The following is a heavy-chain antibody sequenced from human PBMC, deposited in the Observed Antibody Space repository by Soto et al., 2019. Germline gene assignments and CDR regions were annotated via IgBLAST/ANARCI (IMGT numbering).Heavy chain of an antibody. CDR3: ARLQSTWITAMDI. D-gene: IGHD5-12*01. J-gene: IGHJ3*02. CDR1: GGSINNYY. V-gene: IGHV4-59*03. CDR2: VSYSGRT. Sequence: SETLSLTCTVSGGSINNYYWNLIRQPPGNGLEWIGYVSYSGRTNYNPSLKSRVNMLVDRSKNQFSLNLTSVTAADTAVYYCARLQSTWITAMDILAQET.